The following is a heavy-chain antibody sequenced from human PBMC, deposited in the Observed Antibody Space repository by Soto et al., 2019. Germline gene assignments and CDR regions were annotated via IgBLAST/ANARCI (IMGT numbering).Heavy chain of an antibody. D-gene: IGHD3-3*01. V-gene: IGHV1-3*01. Sequence: ASVKVSCKASGYTFTSYAMHRVRQAPGQRLEWMGWINAGNGNTKYSQKFQGRVTITRDTSASTAYMELSSLRSEDTAVYYCAGPRYYDFWSGYPPRYYGMDVWGQGTTVTVSS. CDR2: INAGNGNT. CDR1: GYTFTSYA. J-gene: IGHJ6*02. CDR3: AGPRYYDFWSGYPPRYYGMDV.